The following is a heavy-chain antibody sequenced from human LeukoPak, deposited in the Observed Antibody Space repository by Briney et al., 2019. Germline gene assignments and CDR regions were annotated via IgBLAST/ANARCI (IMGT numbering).Heavy chain of an antibody. Sequence: ASLKLSCTASGYTFTGYYILWVRQAPGQGLEWMWCINPSSDGTNYAKKFQGRVTMTRDTSISTAYMEVSRLTSDDTAMYYCARVQGNWGPFDSWGQGTLVTVSS. CDR3: ARVQGNWGPFDS. CDR2: INPSSDGT. J-gene: IGHJ4*02. V-gene: IGHV1-2*02. D-gene: IGHD7-27*01. CDR1: GYTFTGYY.